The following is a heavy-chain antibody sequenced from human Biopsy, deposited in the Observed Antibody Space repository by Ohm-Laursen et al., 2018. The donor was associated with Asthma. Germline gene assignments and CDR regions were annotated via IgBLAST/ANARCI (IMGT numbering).Heavy chain of an antibody. Sequence: TLSLTCAVSGGSISSNFYYWGWIRQPPGKGLEWIGNIYKSGQVYYNLSLKSRVTISVDTSKNRFSLKLSSVTAADTAVYYCARAGQCSSTSCYNPGWFDPWGQGTLVTVSS. CDR1: GGSISSNFYY. V-gene: IGHV4-39*07. CDR3: ARAGQCSSTSCYNPGWFDP. J-gene: IGHJ5*02. D-gene: IGHD2-2*01. CDR2: IYKSGQV.